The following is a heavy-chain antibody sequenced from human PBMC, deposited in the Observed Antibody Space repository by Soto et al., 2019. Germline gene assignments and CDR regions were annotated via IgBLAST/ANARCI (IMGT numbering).Heavy chain of an antibody. D-gene: IGHD4-17*01. Sequence: LRLSCAASGFTFSSYGMHWVRQAPGKGLEWVAVIWYDGSNKYYADSVKGRFTISKDNSKNTLYLQMNSLRAEDTAVYYCASTYGDHDAFDIWGQGTMVTVS. V-gene: IGHV3-33*01. J-gene: IGHJ3*02. CDR1: GFTFSSYG. CDR2: IWYDGSNK. CDR3: ASTYGDHDAFDI.